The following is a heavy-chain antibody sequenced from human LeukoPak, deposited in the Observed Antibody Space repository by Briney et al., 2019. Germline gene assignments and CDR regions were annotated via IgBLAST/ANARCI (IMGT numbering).Heavy chain of an antibody. V-gene: IGHV4-39*01. J-gene: IGHJ4*02. CDR3: ASSDHGDYAFDY. D-gene: IGHD4-17*01. CDR1: GGSISSSSYY. Sequence: SDTLSLTCTVSGGSISSSSYYLGWIRQPPGTGLEWIGSIYYSGSTHYNPSLKSRDTISVDTSKNQFSLKLSSVTAAHTAVYYCASSDHGDYAFDYWGQGTLVTVSS. CDR2: IYYSGST.